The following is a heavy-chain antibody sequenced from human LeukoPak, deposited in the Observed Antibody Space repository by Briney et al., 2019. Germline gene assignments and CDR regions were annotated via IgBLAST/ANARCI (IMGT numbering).Heavy chain of an antibody. Sequence: SETLSLTCAVYGGSFSGYYWSWIRQPPGKGLEWIGGINHSGSTNYNPSLKSRVTISVDTSKNQFSLKLSSVTAADTAVYYCARRRYGDYISEHYFDYWGQGTLVTVSS. CDR1: GGSFSGYY. D-gene: IGHD4-17*01. CDR3: ARRRYGDYISEHYFDY. J-gene: IGHJ4*02. CDR2: INHSGST. V-gene: IGHV4-34*01.